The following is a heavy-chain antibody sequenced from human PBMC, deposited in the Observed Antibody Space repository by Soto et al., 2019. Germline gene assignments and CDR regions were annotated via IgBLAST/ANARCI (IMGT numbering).Heavy chain of an antibody. Sequence: QVQLVQSGAEVKKPGASVKVSCKASGYTFTSYYMHWVRQAPGQGLEWMGIINPSGGSTSYAQKFQGRVNMTRDTSTSTVYMELSSLRSEDTAVYYCARSRVGYCSGGSCYSVDYYYYYGMDVWGQGTTVTVSS. CDR2: INPSGGST. V-gene: IGHV1-46*01. CDR3: ARSRVGYCSGGSCYSVDYYYYYGMDV. CDR1: GYTFTSYY. J-gene: IGHJ6*02. D-gene: IGHD2-15*01.